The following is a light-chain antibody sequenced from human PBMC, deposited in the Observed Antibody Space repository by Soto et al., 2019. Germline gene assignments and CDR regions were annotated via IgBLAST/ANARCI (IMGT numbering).Light chain of an antibody. CDR2: TTS. V-gene: IGKV1D-12*01. Sequence: DIQMTQSPSSVSASVGDRVTITCRASQGINNWLAWYQQKPGEPPKLLIYTTSNLQSGVPSRFRGSGSGPDFTLTISSLHPEDFATYYCQQANSFPLTFGGGTKVEIK. J-gene: IGKJ4*01. CDR1: QGINNW. CDR3: QQANSFPLT.